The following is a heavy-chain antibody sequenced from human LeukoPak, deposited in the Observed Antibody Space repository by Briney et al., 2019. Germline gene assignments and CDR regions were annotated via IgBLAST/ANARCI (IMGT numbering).Heavy chain of an antibody. CDR3: ARHIPIRYQPPTNLDH. CDR2: IYYSGST. Sequence: SETLSLTCTVSGGSIRSSYYYWGWIRQPPGKGLEWIGSIYYSGSTYYNPSLKSRVTISVDTSKNQFSLKLSSVTAADTAVYYCARHIPIRYQPPTNLDHRGQGTLVTVSS. J-gene: IGHJ4*02. D-gene: IGHD2-2*01. V-gene: IGHV4-39*01. CDR1: GGSIRSSYYY.